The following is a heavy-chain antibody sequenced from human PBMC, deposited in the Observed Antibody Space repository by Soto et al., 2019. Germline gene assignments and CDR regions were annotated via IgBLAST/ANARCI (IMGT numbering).Heavy chain of an antibody. J-gene: IGHJ4*02. V-gene: IGHV4-59*01. Sequence: SETLSLTCTVSGGSISSYYWSWIRRPPGKGLEWIGYIYYSGSANYNPSLKSRVTISVDTSKNQFSLKLSSVTAADTAVYYCARAGNYYDSSGYYYVFDYWGQGTLVTVSS. D-gene: IGHD3-22*01. CDR3: ARAGNYYDSSGYYYVFDY. CDR1: GGSISSYY. CDR2: IYYSGSA.